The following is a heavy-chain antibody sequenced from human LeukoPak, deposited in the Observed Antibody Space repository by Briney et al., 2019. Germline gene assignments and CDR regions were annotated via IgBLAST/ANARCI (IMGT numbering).Heavy chain of an antibody. V-gene: IGHV4-59*01. D-gene: IGHD2-15*01. CDR3: ARSVEGYCSGDNCYYYYYYMDV. J-gene: IGHJ6*03. CDR2: IYYSGST. CDR1: GGSISSYY. Sequence: ASETLSLTCTVSGGSISSYYWSWIRQPPGKGLEWIGYIYYSGSTNYNPSLKSRVTISVDTSKNQFSLKLSSVTAADTAVYYCARSVEGYCSGDNCYYYYYYMDVWGKGTTVTVSS.